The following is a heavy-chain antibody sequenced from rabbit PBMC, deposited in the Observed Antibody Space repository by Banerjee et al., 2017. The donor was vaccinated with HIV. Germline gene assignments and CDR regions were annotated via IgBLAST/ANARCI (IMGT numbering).Heavy chain of an antibody. J-gene: IGHJ3*01. Sequence: QEQLEESGGGLVKPEGSLTLTCKASGFSFSNKYVMCWVRQAPGKGLEWIGCMHTSSGSKWYANWAKGRFTISRTSSTTVTLQMTSLTAADTATYFCARAGDYDYSYGYAGYPMWGQGTLVTVS. CDR2: MHTSSGSK. CDR1: GFSFSNKYV. CDR3: ARAGDYDYSYGYAGYPM. D-gene: IGHD6-1*01. V-gene: IGHV1S45*01.